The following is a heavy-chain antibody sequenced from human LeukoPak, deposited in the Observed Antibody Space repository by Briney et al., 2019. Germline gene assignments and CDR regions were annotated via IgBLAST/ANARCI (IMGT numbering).Heavy chain of an antibody. Sequence: SETLSLTCTVSGGSISSYYWSWIRQPAGKGLEWIGRIHTSGSTNYNPSLKSRVTMSVDTSKNQFSLKLSSVTAADTAVYYCARERYCSSTSCYEVWWFDPWGQGTLVTVSS. V-gene: IGHV4-4*07. J-gene: IGHJ5*02. D-gene: IGHD2-2*01. CDR3: ARERYCSSTSCYEVWWFDP. CDR2: IHTSGST. CDR1: GGSISSYY.